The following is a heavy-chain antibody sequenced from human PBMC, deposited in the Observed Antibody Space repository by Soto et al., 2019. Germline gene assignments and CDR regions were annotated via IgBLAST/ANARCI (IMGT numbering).Heavy chain of an antibody. D-gene: IGHD6-13*01. CDR3: ARDILSSSWSFYYYGMDV. J-gene: IGHJ6*02. V-gene: IGHV1-18*01. CDR2: ISAYNGNT. CDR1: GYTFTSSG. Sequence: ASGKVSCKASGYTFTSSGITWGRQAPGQRLEWMGWISAYNGNTNYAQKLQGRVTMTTDTSTSTAYMELRSLRSDDTAVYYCARDILSSSWSFYYYGMDVWGQGSTVTVSS.